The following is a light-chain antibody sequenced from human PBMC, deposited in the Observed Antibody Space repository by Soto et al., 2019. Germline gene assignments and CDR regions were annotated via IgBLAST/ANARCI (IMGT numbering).Light chain of an antibody. CDR2: GAS. Sequence: DIPMTPSPSSVSASVGDRVTITCRASQDIGSWLAWYQQKPGKAPDLLIYGASSLQSGVPSRFYGSGSGTDFTLTISSLQPEDFATYYCQQGGSFPITFGQGTRLEMK. CDR1: QDIGSW. CDR3: QQGGSFPIT. V-gene: IGKV1-12*01. J-gene: IGKJ5*01.